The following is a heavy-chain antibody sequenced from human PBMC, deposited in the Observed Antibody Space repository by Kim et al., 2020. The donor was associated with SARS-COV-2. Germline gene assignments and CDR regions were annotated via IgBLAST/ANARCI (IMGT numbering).Heavy chain of an antibody. J-gene: IGHJ4*02. Sequence: KPSLKSRVTISVETSKNQFSLKLSSVTAADTAVYYCARAPIVVVITHFDYWGQGTLVTVSS. V-gene: IGHV4-31*02. CDR3: ARAPIVVVITHFDY. D-gene: IGHD3-22*01.